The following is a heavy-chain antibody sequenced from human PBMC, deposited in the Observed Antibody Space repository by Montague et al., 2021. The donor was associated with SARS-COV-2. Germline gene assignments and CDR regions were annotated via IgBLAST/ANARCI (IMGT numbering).Heavy chain of an antibody. D-gene: IGHD5-12*01. J-gene: IGHJ1*01. CDR3: VRDLAGVRGY. V-gene: IGHV3-74*01. CDR2: LNEDGRIT. Sequence: GSLRLSCAASGFDFIRNWMHWVRQAPGEGLVWVSRLNEDGRITNYADSVRGRFTISRDNAQNILYLQMNSLRVEDTAVYYCVRDLAGVRGYWGPGTLVTVSS. CDR1: GFDFIRNW.